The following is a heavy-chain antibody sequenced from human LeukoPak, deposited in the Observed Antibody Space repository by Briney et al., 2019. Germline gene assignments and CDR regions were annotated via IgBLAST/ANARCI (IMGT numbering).Heavy chain of an antibody. Sequence: SETLSLTCTVSGGSISSYYWSWNRQPPGKVLEWIGYIYYSGSTNYNPSLKSRVTISVDTSKNQFSLKLSSVTAADTAVYYCATQDFWSGDFDYWGQGTLVTVSS. V-gene: IGHV4-59*01. CDR1: GGSISSYY. J-gene: IGHJ4*02. CDR2: IYYSGST. CDR3: ATQDFWSGDFDY. D-gene: IGHD3-3*01.